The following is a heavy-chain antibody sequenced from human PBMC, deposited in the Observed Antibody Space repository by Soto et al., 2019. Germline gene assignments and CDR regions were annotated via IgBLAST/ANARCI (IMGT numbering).Heavy chain of an antibody. CDR2: IYWDDDE. V-gene: IGHV2-5*02. J-gene: IGHJ4*02. Sequence: GSGPTLVNPTQTLTLTCTFSGFSLSTNGVSVGWIRQPPGKALEWLAFIYWDDDERYSPSLKSRLTITKDTSKNQVVLRMTNMDPVDTATYYCARSGWYAKYDYWGQGTLVTVSS. CDR1: GFSLSTNGVS. D-gene: IGHD6-19*01. CDR3: ARSGWYAKYDY.